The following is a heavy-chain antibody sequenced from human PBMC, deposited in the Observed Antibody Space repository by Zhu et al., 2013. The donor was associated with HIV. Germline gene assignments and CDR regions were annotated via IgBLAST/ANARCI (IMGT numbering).Heavy chain of an antibody. CDR2: IIPIFGTA. D-gene: IGHD3-3*01. Sequence: QVQLVQSGAEVKKPGASVKVSCKASGYTFSSYAISWVRQAPGQGLEWMGGIIPIFGTANYAQKFQGRVTITADESTSTAYMELSSLRSEDTAVYYCAREPSRDFWSADYGDYWGQGTLVTVSS. CDR3: AREPSRDFWSADYGDY. CDR1: GYTFSSYA. V-gene: IGHV1-69*01. J-gene: IGHJ4*02.